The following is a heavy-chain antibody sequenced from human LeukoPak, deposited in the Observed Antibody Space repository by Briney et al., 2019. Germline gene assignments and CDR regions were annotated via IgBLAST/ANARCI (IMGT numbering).Heavy chain of an antibody. CDR3: ARGPAKSGSYYFDY. D-gene: IGHD1-26*01. CDR1: GYTFTSYG. Sequence: ASVRVSCKASGYTFTSYGISWVRQAPGQGLEWMGWISAYNGNTNYAQKLQGRVTMTTDTSTSTAYMELRSLRSDDTAVYYCARGPAKSGSYYFDYWGQGTLVTVSS. CDR2: ISAYNGNT. J-gene: IGHJ4*02. V-gene: IGHV1-18*01.